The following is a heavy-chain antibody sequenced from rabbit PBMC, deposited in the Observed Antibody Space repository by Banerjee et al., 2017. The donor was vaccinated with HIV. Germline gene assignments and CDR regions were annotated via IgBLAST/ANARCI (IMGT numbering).Heavy chain of an antibody. Sequence: QEQLEESGGDLVKPGGSLTLTCTASGFSFSNKYVMCWVRQAPGKGLEWIGCIYTGSGDTVYATWAKGRFTISKASWTTVTLQMTSLTAADTATYFCARGDGGVGGYDNNLWGPGTLVTVS. CDR1: GFSFSNKYV. J-gene: IGHJ4*01. CDR2: IYTGSGDT. CDR3: ARGDGGVGGYDNNL. V-gene: IGHV1S45*01. D-gene: IGHD1-1*01.